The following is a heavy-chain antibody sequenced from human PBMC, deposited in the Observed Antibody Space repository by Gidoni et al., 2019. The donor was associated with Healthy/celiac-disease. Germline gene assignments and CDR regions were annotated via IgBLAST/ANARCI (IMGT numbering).Heavy chain of an antibody. CDR3: ARAPIYCSGGSCYADDAFDI. D-gene: IGHD2-15*01. CDR2: IYSGGMT. V-gene: IGHV3-53*01. Sequence: EVQLVESGGGLIQPGGSLRLSCAASGFTVSSNYMRWVRQAPGQWLEWVSVIYSGGMTYYADSVKGRFTISRDNSKNTLYLQMNSLRAEDTAVYYCARAPIYCSGGSCYADDAFDIWGQGTMVTVSS. J-gene: IGHJ3*02. CDR1: GFTVSSNY.